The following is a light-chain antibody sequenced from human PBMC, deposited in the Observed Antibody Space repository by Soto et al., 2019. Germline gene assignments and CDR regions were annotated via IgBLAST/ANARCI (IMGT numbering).Light chain of an antibody. J-gene: IGKJ1*01. CDR2: DAS. CDR3: QQYET. CDR1: QSISSW. Sequence: DIQLTQSPSTLSASVGDRVTISYRASQSISSWLAWYQQKPGKAPKLLIYDASSLDSGVPPRFSGSGSGTEFTLTISSLQPDDFATYYCQQYETFGQGTKVEIK. V-gene: IGKV1-5*01.